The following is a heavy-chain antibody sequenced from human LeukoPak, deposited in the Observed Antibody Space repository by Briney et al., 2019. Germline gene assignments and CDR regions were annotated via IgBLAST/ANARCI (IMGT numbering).Heavy chain of an antibody. CDR3: ARGSAYDHASGRFGH. V-gene: IGHV4-4*07. CDR1: GGSISAYY. CDR2: IYSSGTT. D-gene: IGHD3-10*01. J-gene: IGHJ5*02. Sequence: SETLSLTCIVSGGSISAYYWSWIRQPAGKALEGIGRIYSSGTTNYTPSLESRVTMSVVTSTNHFSLKLTSVPAADTAVYYCARGSAYDHASGRFGHWGQGTLVTVSS.